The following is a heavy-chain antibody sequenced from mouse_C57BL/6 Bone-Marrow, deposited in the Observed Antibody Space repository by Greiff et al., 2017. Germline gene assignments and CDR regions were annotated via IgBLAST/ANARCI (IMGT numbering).Heavy chain of an antibody. D-gene: IGHD1-1*01. CDR3: ARDYDGSSWYFDY. CDR1: GYTFTDYY. Sequence: VQLKQSGPELVKPGASVKISCKASGYTFTDYYMNWVKQSHGKSLEWIGDINPNNGGTSYNQKLKGKATLTVDKSYSTAYMGLRSLTSEDSAVYYCARDYDGSSWYFDYWGQGTILTVSS. V-gene: IGHV1-26*01. CDR2: INPNNGGT. J-gene: IGHJ2*01.